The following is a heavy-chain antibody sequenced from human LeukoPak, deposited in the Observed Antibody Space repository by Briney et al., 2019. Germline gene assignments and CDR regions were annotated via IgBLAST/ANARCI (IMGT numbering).Heavy chain of an antibody. D-gene: IGHD6-19*01. J-gene: IGHJ5*02. Sequence: SQTLSLTCAISGDSVSRTSAGWSWIRQSPSRGLEWLGRTYSRSKWYNDYAVSVKSRISINPDTSKNQFSLQLSSVTPEDTAVYYCARVDSSDTLRFDPWGQGTLVTVSS. CDR3: ARVDSSDTLRFDP. V-gene: IGHV6-1*01. CDR1: GDSVSRTSAG. CDR2: TYSRSKWYN.